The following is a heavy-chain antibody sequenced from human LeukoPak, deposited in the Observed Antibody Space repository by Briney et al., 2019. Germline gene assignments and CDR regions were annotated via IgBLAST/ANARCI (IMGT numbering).Heavy chain of an antibody. J-gene: IGHJ4*02. V-gene: IGHV3-15*01. CDR2: IKSKNDGGTT. CDR3: TTDLPDYAPYDFDY. Sequence: GGSLRLSCAASGFTFNYAWMNWVRQAPGKGLEWVGRIKSKNDGGTTDYAAPVKGRFTISRDDSQNTLSLQMNSLKTEDTAVYYCTTDLPDYAPYDFDYWGQGILVTVSS. CDR1: GFTFNYAW. D-gene: IGHD4-17*01.